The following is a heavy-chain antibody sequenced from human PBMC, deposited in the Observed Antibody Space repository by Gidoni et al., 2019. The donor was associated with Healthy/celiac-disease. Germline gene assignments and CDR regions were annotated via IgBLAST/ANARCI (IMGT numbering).Heavy chain of an antibody. CDR1: GFSLSTSGMC. J-gene: IGHJ4*02. D-gene: IGHD5-12*01. CDR3: ARIPPLIDGYNYYFDY. CDR2: IDWDDDK. V-gene: IGHV2-70*01. Sequence: QVTLRESGPALVKPTQTLTLTCTFSGFSLSTSGMCVSWIRQPPGKALEWLALIDWDDDKYYSTSLKTRLTSSKDTSKNQVVLTMTNMDPVDTATYYCARIPPLIDGYNYYFDYWGQGTLVTVSA.